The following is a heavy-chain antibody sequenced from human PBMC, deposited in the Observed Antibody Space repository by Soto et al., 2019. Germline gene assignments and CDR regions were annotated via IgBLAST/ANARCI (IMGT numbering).Heavy chain of an antibody. CDR2: IWYDGSNK. J-gene: IGHJ6*02. CDR3: ARDSVAADYGMDV. Sequence: QVQLVESGGGVVQPGRSLRLSCAASGFTFSSYGMHRVRQAPGKGLEWVAVIWYDGSNKYYADSVKGRFTISRDNSKNTLYLQMNSLRAEDTAVYYCARDSVAADYGMDVWGQGTTVTVSS. D-gene: IGHD6-13*01. V-gene: IGHV3-33*01. CDR1: GFTFSSYG.